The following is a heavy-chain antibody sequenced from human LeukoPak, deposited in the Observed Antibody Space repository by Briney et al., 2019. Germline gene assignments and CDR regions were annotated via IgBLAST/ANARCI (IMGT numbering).Heavy chain of an antibody. CDR2: ISYDGSNK. J-gene: IGHJ6*02. CDR3: ARGAIVVVPAAIYDTPADYYYYYGMDV. V-gene: IGHV3-30*03. CDR1: GFTFTSYS. D-gene: IGHD2-2*01. Sequence: GGSLRLSCAASGFTFTSYSMNWVRQAPGKGLEWVAVISYDGSNKYYADSVKGRFTISRDNSKNTLYLQMNSLRAEDTAVYYCARGAIVVVPAAIYDTPADYYYYYGMDVWGQGTTVTVSS.